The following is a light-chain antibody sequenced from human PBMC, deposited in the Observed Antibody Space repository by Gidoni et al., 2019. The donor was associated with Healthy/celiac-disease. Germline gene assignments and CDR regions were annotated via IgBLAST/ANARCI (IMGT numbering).Light chain of an antibody. CDR1: QSVSSY. CDR3: QQRSNWPPLT. J-gene: IGKJ4*01. V-gene: IGKV3-11*01. CDR2: DAS. Sequence: EIVLTQSPATLSLSPGERATLSCRASQSVSSYLAWYQQKPGQAPSLLIYDASNRATGIPARFSCSGSGTDFTLTISSLEPEDFAVYYCQQRSNWPPLTFGGGNKVEIK.